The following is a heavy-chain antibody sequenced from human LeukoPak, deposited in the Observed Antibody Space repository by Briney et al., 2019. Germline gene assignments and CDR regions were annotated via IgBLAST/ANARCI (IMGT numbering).Heavy chain of an antibody. V-gene: IGHV4-59*01. J-gene: IGHJ5*02. Sequence: SETLSLTCTVSGGSISSYYWSWIRQPPGKGLEWIGYIYYSGSTNYNPSLKSRVTISVDTPKNQFSLKLSSVTAADTAVYYCARVFGYSGYPNWFDPWGQGTLVTVSS. CDR2: IYYSGST. CDR1: GGSISSYY. CDR3: ARVFGYSGYPNWFDP. D-gene: IGHD5-12*01.